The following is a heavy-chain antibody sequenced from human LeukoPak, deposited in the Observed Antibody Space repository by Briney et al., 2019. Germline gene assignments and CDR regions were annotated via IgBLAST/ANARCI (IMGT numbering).Heavy chain of an antibody. V-gene: IGHV3-48*04. CDR1: GLTSSNAW. J-gene: IGHJ5*01. CDR3: ARDNWVDC. Sequence: GGSLRLSCAASGLTSSNAWMTWVRQAPGKGLEWVSFIDTSSTTMYYTDSVKGRFTISRDNAKNSLYLQMDSLKVEDTAIYYCARDNWVDCWGQGTLVTVSS. CDR2: IDTSSTTM.